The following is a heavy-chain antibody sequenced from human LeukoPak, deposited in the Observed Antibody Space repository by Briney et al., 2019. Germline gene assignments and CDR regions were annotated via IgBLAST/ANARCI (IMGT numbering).Heavy chain of an antibody. CDR3: ARHEVGATFDY. J-gene: IGHJ4*02. CDR2: IYYSGST. D-gene: IGHD1-26*01. Sequence: SETLSLTCTVSGGSISSGSYYWSWIRQPPGKEQEWIGSIYYSGSTYYNPSLKSRVTISVDTSKNQFSLKLSSVTAADTAVYYCARHEVGATFDYWGQGTLVTVSS. V-gene: IGHV4-39*01. CDR1: GGSISSGSYY.